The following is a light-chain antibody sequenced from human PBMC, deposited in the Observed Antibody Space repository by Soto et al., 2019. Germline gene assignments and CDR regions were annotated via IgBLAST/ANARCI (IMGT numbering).Light chain of an antibody. Sequence: IVMTQSPATLSVSPGERATLSCRASQIVSSNLAWYQQKPGHAPRLLIYDASNRATGIPARFSGSGSGTDFTLTISSLEPEDFAVYYCQQRSNWPLTFGGGTKVDI. CDR2: DAS. V-gene: IGKV3-11*01. J-gene: IGKJ4*01. CDR3: QQRSNWPLT. CDR1: QIVSSN.